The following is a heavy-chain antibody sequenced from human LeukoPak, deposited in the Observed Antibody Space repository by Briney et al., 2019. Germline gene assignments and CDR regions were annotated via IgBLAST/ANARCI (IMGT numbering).Heavy chain of an antibody. CDR3: ARYAYDYVWGSYRNRFDY. V-gene: IGHV4-34*01. CDR2: INHSGST. CDR1: GRSFSGYY. D-gene: IGHD3-16*02. Sequence: SETLSLTCAVYGRSFSGYYWSWIRQPPGKGREWIGEINHSGSTNYNPSLKSRVTISVDTSKNQFSLKLSSVTAADTAVYYCARYAYDYVWGSYRNRFDYWGQGTLVTVSS. J-gene: IGHJ4*02.